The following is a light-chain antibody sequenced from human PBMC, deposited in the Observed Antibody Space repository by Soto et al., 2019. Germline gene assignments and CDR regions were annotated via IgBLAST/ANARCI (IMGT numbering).Light chain of an antibody. CDR3: QQSYSLPF. J-gene: IGKJ5*01. Sequence: DIQMTQSPSSLSASVGDRVTITCRASQSISSYLNWYQQKPGKAPKLLIYAASSLQSGVPSRFSGSGSGTDFTLTISSLQPEDFATYYCQQSYSLPFFGQGTRVEIK. V-gene: IGKV1-39*01. CDR2: AAS. CDR1: QSISSY.